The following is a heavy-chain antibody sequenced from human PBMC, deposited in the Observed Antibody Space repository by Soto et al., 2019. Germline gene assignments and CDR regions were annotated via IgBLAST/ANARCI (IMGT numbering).Heavy chain of an antibody. J-gene: IGHJ4*02. CDR2: IIPIFATT. CDR1: GGTFSNYP. CDR3: ARPRTVATTKGYDY. V-gene: IGHV1-69*01. Sequence: QVQLVQSGAEGKKPGSSVKVSCKASGGTFSNYPISWVRQAPGQGLEWMGAIIPIFATTNYAQKFQGRVTITAHESPSTAYMELSGLTSADTALYYCARPRTVATTKGYDYWGQGTLVTVSS. D-gene: IGHD1-1*01.